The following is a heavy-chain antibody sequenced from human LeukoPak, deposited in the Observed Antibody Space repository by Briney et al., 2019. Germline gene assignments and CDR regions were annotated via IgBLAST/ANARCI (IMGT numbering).Heavy chain of an antibody. J-gene: IGHJ4*02. Sequence: GGSLRLSCAASGFTVSSNYMSWVRQAPGKGLEWVSSISSSSSYIYYADSVKGRFTISRDNAKNSLYLQMNSLRAEDTAVYYCARERVLTRGFDYWGQGTLVTVSS. V-gene: IGHV3-21*01. CDR1: GFTVSSNY. CDR2: ISSSSSYI. CDR3: ARERVLTRGFDY. D-gene: IGHD2-2*01.